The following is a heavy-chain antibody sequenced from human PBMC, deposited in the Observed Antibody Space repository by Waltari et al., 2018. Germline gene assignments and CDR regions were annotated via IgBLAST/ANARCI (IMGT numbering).Heavy chain of an antibody. Sequence: QVQLQESGPGLVKPSQTLSLTCTVSGASVSGGSYFWNWIRQPAGKGLEWIARIYTTGRTDDTPPLQSRVTITADTSKNELSLKMSSVTAADTAVYYCARSGYDSTEGWLDPWGPGTLVTVSS. CDR1: GASVSGGSYF. CDR3: ARSGYDSTEGWLDP. D-gene: IGHD3-22*01. J-gene: IGHJ5*02. V-gene: IGHV4-61*02. CDR2: IYTTGRT.